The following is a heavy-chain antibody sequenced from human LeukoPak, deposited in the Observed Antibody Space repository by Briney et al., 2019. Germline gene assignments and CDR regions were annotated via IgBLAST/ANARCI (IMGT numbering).Heavy chain of an antibody. CDR3: ARDYYGSGTDY. J-gene: IGHJ4*02. CDR1: GFTFRSYW. D-gene: IGHD3-10*01. Sequence: GSLRLSCAASGFTFRSYWMHWVRQAPGKGLVWVSRINSDGSSTSYADSVKGRFTISRDNAKNTLYLQMNSLRAEDTAVYYCARDYYGSGTDYWGQGTLVTVSS. V-gene: IGHV3-74*01. CDR2: INSDGSST.